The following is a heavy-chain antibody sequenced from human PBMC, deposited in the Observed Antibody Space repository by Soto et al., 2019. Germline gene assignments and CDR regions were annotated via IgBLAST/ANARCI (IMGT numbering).Heavy chain of an antibody. CDR1: GGTFSSYA. CDR2: IIPIFGTA. J-gene: IGHJ6*02. Sequence: QVQLVQSGAEVKKPGSSVKVSCKAPGGTFSSYAISWVRQAPGQGLEWMGGIIPIFGTANNAQKFQGRVTITAAESTSTGYMELSSLRSEDTAVYYCARSQGGSSSLDIYYYYSYGMDVWGQGTTVTVSS. D-gene: IGHD2-15*01. CDR3: ARSQGGSSSLDIYYYYSYGMDV. V-gene: IGHV1-69*01.